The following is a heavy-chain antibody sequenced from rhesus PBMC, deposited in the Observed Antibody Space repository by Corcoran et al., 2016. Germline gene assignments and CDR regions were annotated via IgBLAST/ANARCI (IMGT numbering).Heavy chain of an antibody. J-gene: IGHJ6*01. CDR1: GFPFSSYG. V-gene: IGHV3S5*01. CDR2: IRNGGGSK. Sequence: EVQLVESGGGLVQPGGSLRLSCAASGFPFSSYGMGWVRQSPGKGLAWVSYIRNGGGSKYYADAVKGRFTISIDNSKNTLSLQMNSLRAEDTAVYYCAGYSGSYYNYGLDSWGQGVVVTVSS. CDR3: AGYSGSYYNYGLDS. D-gene: IGHD3-16*01.